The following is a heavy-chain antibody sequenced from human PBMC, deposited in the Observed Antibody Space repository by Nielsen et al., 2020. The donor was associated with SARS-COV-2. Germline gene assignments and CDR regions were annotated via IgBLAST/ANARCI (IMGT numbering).Heavy chain of an antibody. V-gene: IGHV1-18*04. CDR2: SSGNSDSA. D-gene: IGHD3-22*01. CDR1: GYTFTKYG. J-gene: IGHJ5*02. Sequence: ASVKVSCKASGYTFTKYGISWVRQAPGQGLEWMGWSSGNSDSAKYVKKFLGRVIMTTDTSTSTAYLVVRSLRSDDTAVYYCASSAPPSGFNWFDPWGQGTLVTVSS. CDR3: ASSAPPSGFNWFDP.